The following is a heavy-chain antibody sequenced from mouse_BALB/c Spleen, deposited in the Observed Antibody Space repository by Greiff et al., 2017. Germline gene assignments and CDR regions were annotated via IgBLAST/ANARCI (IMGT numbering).Heavy chain of an antibody. CDR3: ARWDDYYAMDY. V-gene: IGHV5-17*02. J-gene: IGHJ4*01. D-gene: IGHD4-1*01. Sequence: VQLQQSGGGLVQPGGSRKLSCAASGFTFSSFGMHWVRQAPEKGLEWVAYISSGSSTIYYADTVKGRFTISRDNPKNTLFLQMTSLRSEDTAMYYCARWDDYYAMDYWGQGTSVTVSS. CDR1: GFTFSSFG. CDR2: ISSGSSTI.